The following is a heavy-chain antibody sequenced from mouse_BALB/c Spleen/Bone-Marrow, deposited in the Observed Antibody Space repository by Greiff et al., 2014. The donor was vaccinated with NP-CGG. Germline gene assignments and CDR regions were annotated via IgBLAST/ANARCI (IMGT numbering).Heavy chain of an antibody. J-gene: IGHJ2*01. D-gene: IGHD1-1*01. Sequence: LQESGSELVRPGASVKLSCKASGYTFTSYWMHWVKQRPGQGLEWIGHIYPGSGSTNYDEKFKSKATLTVDTSSSTAYMQLSSLTSEDSAVYYCTRDYDWVSDYWGQGTTLTVSS. V-gene: IGHV1S22*01. CDR2: IYPGSGST. CDR1: GYTFTSYW. CDR3: TRDYDWVSDY.